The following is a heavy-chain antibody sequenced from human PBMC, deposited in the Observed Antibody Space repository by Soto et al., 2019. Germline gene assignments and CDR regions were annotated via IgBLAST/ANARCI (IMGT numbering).Heavy chain of an antibody. J-gene: IGHJ4*02. V-gene: IGHV4-39*07. CDR1: GGAISSSSYY. D-gene: IGHD3-9*01. CDR3: ARFDGRY. CDR2: IYYSGGT. Sequence: SXTLSLTCTVSGGAISSSSYYWGWIRQPPGKGLEWIGSIYYSGGTYYNPSLKSRVTISADTSKNQFSLKLSSVTAADTAVYYCARFDGRYWGQGTLVTXSS.